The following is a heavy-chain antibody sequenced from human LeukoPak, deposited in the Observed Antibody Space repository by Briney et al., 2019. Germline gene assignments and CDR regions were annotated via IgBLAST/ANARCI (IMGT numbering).Heavy chain of an antibody. Sequence: ASVKVSCKASGYTFTGYYMHWVRQAPGQGLEWMGWINPNSGGTNYAQKFQGRVTMTRDTSTSTAYMELSRLRSDDTAVYYCARGGSGYSYGANDYWGQGTLVTVSS. CDR3: ARGGSGYSYGANDY. D-gene: IGHD5-18*01. CDR1: GYTFTGYY. V-gene: IGHV1-2*02. J-gene: IGHJ4*02. CDR2: INPNSGGT.